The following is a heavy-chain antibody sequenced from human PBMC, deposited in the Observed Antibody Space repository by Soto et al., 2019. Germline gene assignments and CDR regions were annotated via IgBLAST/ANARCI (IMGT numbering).Heavy chain of an antibody. D-gene: IGHD3-3*01. V-gene: IGHV3-64*01. CDR1: GFTFSSYA. J-gene: IGHJ6*03. CDR2: ISSNGGST. CDR3: ARDNSYDFGYYMDV. Sequence: VQLVESGGGLVQPGGSLRLSCAASGFTFSSYAMHWVRQAPGKGLEYVSAISSNGGSTYYANSVKGRFTISRDNSKNTVYLQMGSLRAEDMAVYYCARDNSYDFGYYMDVWGKGTTVTVSS.